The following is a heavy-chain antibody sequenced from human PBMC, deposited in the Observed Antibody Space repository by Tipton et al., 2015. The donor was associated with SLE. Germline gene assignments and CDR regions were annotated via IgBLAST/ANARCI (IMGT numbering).Heavy chain of an antibody. CDR3: AKDREDRWLGDY. V-gene: IGHV3-30*02. CDR1: GFSLSPYG. Sequence: SLRLSCAASGFSLSPYGMHWFRQAPGKGLEWVGFIRHDGKKQNYADSVKGRFTISRDNSKNTLYLQVNSLRDEDTAVYYCAKDREDRWLGDYWGQGTLVTVSS. D-gene: IGHD4-23*01. CDR2: IRHDGKKQ. J-gene: IGHJ4*02.